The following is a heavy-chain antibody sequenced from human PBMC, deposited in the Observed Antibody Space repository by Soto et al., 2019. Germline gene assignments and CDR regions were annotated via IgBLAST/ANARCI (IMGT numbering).Heavy chain of an antibody. D-gene: IGHD6-19*01. J-gene: IGHJ6*02. V-gene: IGHV1-69*13. CDR3: AGGRIGVVGSRAYYGMDD. CDR2: IIPVFGLV. Sequence: SVKVSCKASGGTPSNSAISWVRQAPGQGLEWMGGIIPVFGLVKYAQNFQGRVTITADESTNTAYMELSSLRPEDTAVYYCAGGRIGVVGSRAYYGMDDWGQGTTVTVSS. CDR1: GGTPSNSA.